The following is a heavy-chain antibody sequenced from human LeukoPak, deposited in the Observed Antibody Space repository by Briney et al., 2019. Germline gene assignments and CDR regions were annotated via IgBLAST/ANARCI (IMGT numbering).Heavy chain of an antibody. CDR3: ARHTSGYYYDSSGLNWFDP. CDR1: GGSISSYY. D-gene: IGHD3-22*01. J-gene: IGHJ5*02. V-gene: IGHV4-59*08. Sequence: PSETLSLTCTVSGGSISSYYWSWIRQPPGKGLEWIGYIYYSGSTNYNPSLKSRVTISVDTSKNQFSLKLSPVTAADTVVYYCARHTSGYYYDSSGLNWFDPWGQGTLVTVSS. CDR2: IYYSGST.